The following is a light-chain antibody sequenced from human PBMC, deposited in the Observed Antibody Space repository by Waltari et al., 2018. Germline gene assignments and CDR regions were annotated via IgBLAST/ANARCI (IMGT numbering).Light chain of an antibody. CDR3: MQGLQIPWT. CDR1: QSLLHSNGNTY. CDR2: LAS. J-gene: IGKJ1*01. Sequence: EIVMTQSPLPLPVTPGEPASISCRSSQSLLHSNGNTYLEWFLQRPGQSPQFLMFLASRRASGVPDRFSGYGSGTDFTLNISRVEAEDVGIYYCMQGLQIPWTFGQGTRADIK. V-gene: IGKV2-28*01.